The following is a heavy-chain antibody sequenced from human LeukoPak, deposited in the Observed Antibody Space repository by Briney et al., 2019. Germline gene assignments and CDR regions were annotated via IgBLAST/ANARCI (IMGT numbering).Heavy chain of an antibody. D-gene: IGHD2-2*01. CDR3: ARRRYCSSTGCYVQDYYYMDV. Sequence: LGESLKISCKGSGYSFTNYWIGWVRQMPGKGLEWMGIIYPGDSDTRYSPSFQGQVTISADKSISTAYLQWSSLKASDTAMYYCARRRYCSSTGCYVQDYYYMDVWGKGTTVTVSS. V-gene: IGHV5-51*01. CDR2: IYPGDSDT. J-gene: IGHJ6*03. CDR1: GYSFTNYW.